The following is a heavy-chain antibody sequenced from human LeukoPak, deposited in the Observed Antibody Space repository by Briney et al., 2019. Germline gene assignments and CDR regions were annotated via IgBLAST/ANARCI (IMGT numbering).Heavy chain of an antibody. J-gene: IGHJ4*02. Sequence: PGGSLRLSCAACGFTFSSYWMSWVRQAPGKGLEWVANIKQDGSEKYYVDSVKGRFTISRDNAKNSLYLQMNSLRAEDTAVYYCARDTWVVPAAIDYWGQGTLVTVSS. V-gene: IGHV3-7*01. CDR1: GFTFSSYW. D-gene: IGHD2-2*01. CDR2: IKQDGSEK. CDR3: ARDTWVVPAAIDY.